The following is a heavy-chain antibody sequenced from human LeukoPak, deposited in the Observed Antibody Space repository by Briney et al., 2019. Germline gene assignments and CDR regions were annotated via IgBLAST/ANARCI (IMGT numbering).Heavy chain of an antibody. V-gene: IGHV1-8*01. Sequence: ASVKVTCKASGYTFTSYDINWVRQAPGQGLEWMGWMNPNSGDTGYPQKFQGRVTMTRDTSITTAYMELSSLRSEDTAVYYCARSGFGSGISFDLWGQGTLVTVSS. CDR2: MNPNSGDT. CDR3: ARSGFGSGISFDL. CDR1: GYTFTSYD. J-gene: IGHJ5*02. D-gene: IGHD3-10*01.